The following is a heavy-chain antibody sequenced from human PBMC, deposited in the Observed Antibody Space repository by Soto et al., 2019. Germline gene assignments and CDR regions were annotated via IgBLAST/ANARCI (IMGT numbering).Heavy chain of an antibody. D-gene: IGHD6-19*01. CDR3: ARDFRRYKSPGSGCRKRCLHY. Sequence: SQTLSLICAISGDSVSSNSAAWNWIRQSPSRGLEWLGRTYYRSKWYNDYAVSVKSRITINPDTSKNQFSLQLNSVTPEDTAVYYCARDFRRYKSPGSGCRKRCLHYWRHGPLVTV. CDR2: TYYRSKWYN. J-gene: IGHJ4*01. V-gene: IGHV6-1*01. CDR1: GDSVSSNSAA.